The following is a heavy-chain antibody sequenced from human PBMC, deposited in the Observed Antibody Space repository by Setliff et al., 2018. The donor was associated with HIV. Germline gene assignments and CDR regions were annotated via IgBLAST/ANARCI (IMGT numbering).Heavy chain of an antibody. J-gene: IGHJ4*02. V-gene: IGHV4-38-2*01. CDR2: IHHSGSA. Sequence: SETLSLTCPVSGYSISSGYYWGWIRQPPGKGLEWIGNIHHSGSATYNPSLKSRVTISIDTSKSQFSLKLSSATAADTAVYFCVGRFGLVQIFYFDYWGQGMLVTVSS. D-gene: IGHD2-15*01. CDR3: VGRFGLVQIFYFDY. CDR1: GYSISSGYY.